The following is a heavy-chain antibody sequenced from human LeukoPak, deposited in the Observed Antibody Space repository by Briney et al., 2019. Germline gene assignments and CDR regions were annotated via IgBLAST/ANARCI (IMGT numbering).Heavy chain of an antibody. CDR1: GFTFSTYV. V-gene: IGHV3-64*01. Sequence: GGSLRLSCAASGFTFSTYVMQWVRQAPGKGLEYVSAITGDGGYTYYANSVKGRFTISRDNSKKTLYLQKGSLRADDMAVYYCARVSTNDRRNAFDIWGQGTMVTVSS. J-gene: IGHJ3*02. CDR3: ARVSTNDRRNAFDI. D-gene: IGHD2-8*01. CDR2: ITGDGGYT.